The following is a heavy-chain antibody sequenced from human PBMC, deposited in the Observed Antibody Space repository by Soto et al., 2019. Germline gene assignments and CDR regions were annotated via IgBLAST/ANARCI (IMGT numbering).Heavy chain of an antibody. CDR2: IIPIFGTA. D-gene: IGHD2-2*01. CDR3: ARGMPGYCSSTSCPPYYYYGMEV. J-gene: IGHJ6*01. CDR1: GCTFSSYA. Sequence: ASVKVSCKASGCTFSSYAISWVRQAPGQGLEWMGGIIPIFGTANYAQKFQGRVTITADKSTSTAYMELSSLRSEDTAVYYCARGMPGYCSSTSCPPYYYYGMEVWGQGTTVSVS. V-gene: IGHV1-69*06.